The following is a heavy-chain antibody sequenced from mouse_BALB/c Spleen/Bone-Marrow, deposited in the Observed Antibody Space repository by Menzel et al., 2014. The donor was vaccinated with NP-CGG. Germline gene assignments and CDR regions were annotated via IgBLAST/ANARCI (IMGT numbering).Heavy chain of an antibody. J-gene: IGHJ2*01. Sequence: EVQGVESGTVLARPGASVKMSCKASGYSFTSYWMHWVKQRPGQGLAWIGAIYPGNINTSYNQKFKGKAKLTAVTSASTAYMELSSLTNEDSAVYYCTVSLTLYYFDYWGQGTTLTVSS. D-gene: IGHD5-1*01. CDR2: IYPGNINT. V-gene: IGHV1-5*01. CDR1: GYSFTSYW. CDR3: TVSLTLYYFDY.